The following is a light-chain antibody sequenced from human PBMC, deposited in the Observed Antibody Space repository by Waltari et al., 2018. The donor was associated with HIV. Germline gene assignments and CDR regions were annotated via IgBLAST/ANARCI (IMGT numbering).Light chain of an antibody. V-gene: IGKV1-9*01. J-gene: IGKJ2*01. CDR3: QQLNSYPRYT. CDR2: AAS. Sequence: DIQLTQSPSFLSASVGDRVTITCRASQGIGSYLAWYQQKPGKAPKLLIYAASTLQSGVPSRFSGSGSGTEFTLTISSHQPEDFATYYCQQLNSYPRYTFGQGTKLEIK. CDR1: QGIGSY.